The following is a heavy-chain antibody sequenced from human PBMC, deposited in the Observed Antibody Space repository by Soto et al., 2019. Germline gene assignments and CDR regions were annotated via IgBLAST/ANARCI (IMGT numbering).Heavy chain of an antibody. CDR2: IKSKTDGGTT. J-gene: IGHJ4*02. CDR3: PSFYYGH. V-gene: IGHV3-15*01. D-gene: IGHD4-17*01. CDR1: EFTFTYAW. Sequence: GVLRLSCAASEFTFTYAWMSWVRQAPGKGLEWVGRIKSKTDGGTTDYAAPVKGRFTISRDESQNTLYLQMNSLKTEDTAVYYCPSFYYGHWGQGTLVTVSS.